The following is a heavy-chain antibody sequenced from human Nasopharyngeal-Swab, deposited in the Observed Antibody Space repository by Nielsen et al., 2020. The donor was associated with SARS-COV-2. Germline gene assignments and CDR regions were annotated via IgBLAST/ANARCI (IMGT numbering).Heavy chain of an antibody. CDR3: ARPYYDSSGYDAGFDP. Sequence: SETLSLTCAVYGGSFSGYYWGWIRQPPGKGLEWIGSIYYSGSTYYNPSLKSRVTISVDTSKNQFSLKLSSVTAADTAVYYCARPYYDSSGYDAGFDPWGQGTLVTVSS. J-gene: IGHJ5*02. D-gene: IGHD3-22*01. V-gene: IGHV4-39*01. CDR2: IYYSGST. CDR1: GGSFSGYY.